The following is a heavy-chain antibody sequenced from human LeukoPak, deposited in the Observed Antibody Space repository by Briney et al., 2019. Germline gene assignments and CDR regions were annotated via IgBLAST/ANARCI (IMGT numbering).Heavy chain of an antibody. J-gene: IGHJ4*02. CDR3: ARDTAAAGTFDY. Sequence: GGSLRLSCAASGFTFSSYWVHWVRQAPGKGLVWVSRINTDGSSTSYADSVKGRFTISRDNAKNTLYLQMNSLRAEDTAVYYCARDTAAAGTFDYWGQGTLVTVSS. CDR2: INTDGSST. CDR1: GFTFSSYW. D-gene: IGHD6-13*01. V-gene: IGHV3-74*01.